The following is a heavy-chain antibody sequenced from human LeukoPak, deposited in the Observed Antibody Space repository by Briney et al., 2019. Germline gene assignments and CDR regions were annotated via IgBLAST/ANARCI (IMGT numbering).Heavy chain of an antibody. CDR3: AREGRYYDSSGYLFDY. V-gene: IGHV3-33*01. Sequence: GGSLRLSCAASGSTFSNYGMHWVRQAPGKGLEWVAVIWYDGSNKYYADSVKGRFTISRDNSKNTLYLQMNSLRAEDTAVYYCAREGRYYDSSGYLFDYWGQGTLVIVSS. CDR2: IWYDGSNK. J-gene: IGHJ4*02. D-gene: IGHD3-22*01. CDR1: GSTFSNYG.